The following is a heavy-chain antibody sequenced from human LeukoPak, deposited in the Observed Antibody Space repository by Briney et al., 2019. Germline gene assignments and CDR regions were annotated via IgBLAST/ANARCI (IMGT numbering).Heavy chain of an antibody. CDR2: IYYSGST. D-gene: IGHD3-3*01. V-gene: IGHV4-39*07. Sequence: PSETLSLTCTVSGGSISSSSYYWGWIRQPPGKGLEWIGSIYYSGSTNYNPSLKSRVTISVDTSKNQFSLKLSSVTAADTAVYYCARFGVVRFGSRFDYWGQGTLVTVSS. J-gene: IGHJ4*02. CDR1: GGSISSSSYY. CDR3: ARFGVVRFGSRFDY.